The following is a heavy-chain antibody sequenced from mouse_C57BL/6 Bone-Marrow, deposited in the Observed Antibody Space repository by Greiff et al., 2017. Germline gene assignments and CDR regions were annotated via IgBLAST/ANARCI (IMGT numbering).Heavy chain of an antibody. Sequence: EVNVVESEGGLVQPGSSMKLSCTASGFTFSDYYMAWVRQVPEKGLEWVANINYDGSSTYYLDSLKSRFIISRDNAKNILYLQMSSLKSEDTATYYCARDRITTVVSWYFDVWGTGTTVTVSS. CDR3: ARDRITTVVSWYFDV. V-gene: IGHV5-16*01. CDR2: INYDGSST. J-gene: IGHJ1*03. CDR1: GFTFSDYY. D-gene: IGHD1-1*01.